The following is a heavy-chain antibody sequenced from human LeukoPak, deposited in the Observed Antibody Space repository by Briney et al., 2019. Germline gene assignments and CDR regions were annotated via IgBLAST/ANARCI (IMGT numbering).Heavy chain of an antibody. CDR3: ARGVGYFDY. CDR1: GYTFTGYY. CDR2: MNPNSGNT. Sequence: ASVKVSCKASGYTFTGYYMHWVRQAPGQGLEWMGWMNPNSGNTGYAQKFQGRVTMTRNTSIGTAYMELSSLRSEDTAVYYCARGVGYFDYWGQGTLVTVSS. V-gene: IGHV1-8*02. J-gene: IGHJ4*02.